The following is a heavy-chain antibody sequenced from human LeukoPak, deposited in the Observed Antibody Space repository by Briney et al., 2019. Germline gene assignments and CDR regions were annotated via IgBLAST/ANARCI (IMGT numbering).Heavy chain of an antibody. Sequence: SETLSLTCTVSGGSFSRYYWSWIRQPPGKGLEWIGYIYYSGSTYYNPSLKSRVTISVDTTKNQFSLKLRSVTAADTAVYYCARGPTMFAYWGQGTLVTVSS. J-gene: IGHJ4*02. CDR3: ARGPTMFAY. V-gene: IGHV4-30-4*01. CDR1: GGSFSRYY. D-gene: IGHD4/OR15-4a*01. CDR2: IYYSGST.